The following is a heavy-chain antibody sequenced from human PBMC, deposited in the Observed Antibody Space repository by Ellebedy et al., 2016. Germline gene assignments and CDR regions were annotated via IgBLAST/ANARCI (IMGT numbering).Heavy chain of an antibody. D-gene: IGHD6-6*01. Sequence: GGSLRLXXKGSGYSFTSYWIGWERQMPGKGLEWMGIIYPGDSDTRYSPSFQGQVTISADKSISTAYLQWSSLKASDTAMYYCARMGIAARPPWVKHGGMDVWGQGTTVTVSS. CDR2: IYPGDSDT. CDR1: GYSFTSYW. CDR3: ARMGIAARPPWVKHGGMDV. V-gene: IGHV5-51*01. J-gene: IGHJ6*02.